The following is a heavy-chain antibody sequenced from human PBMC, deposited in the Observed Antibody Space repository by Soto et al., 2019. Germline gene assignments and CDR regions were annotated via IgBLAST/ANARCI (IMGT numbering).Heavy chain of an antibody. J-gene: IGHJ4*01. CDR1: GYTFTSYA. CDR3: ARDNGYSYGPDY. V-gene: IGHV1-3*01. D-gene: IGHD5-18*01. Sequence: ASVKVSCKASGYTFTSYAMHWVRQAPGQRLEWMGWINAGNGNTKYSQKFQGRVTITRDTSASTAYMELSSLRSEDTAVYYCARDNGYSYGPDYWGRGTLVTVSS. CDR2: INAGNGNT.